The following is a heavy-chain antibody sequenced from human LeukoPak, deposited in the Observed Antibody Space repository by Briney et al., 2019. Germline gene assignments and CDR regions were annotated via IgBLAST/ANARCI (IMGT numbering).Heavy chain of an antibody. CDR3: ARDRVIENYYYYYGMDV. J-gene: IGHJ6*02. Sequence: SVKVSCKASGGTFSSYAISWVRQAPGQGREWMGRIIPILGIANYAQKFQGRVTITADKSTSTAYMELSRLRSEDTAVYYCARDRVIENYYYYYGMDVWGQGTTVTVSS. D-gene: IGHD2-21*01. V-gene: IGHV1-69*04. CDR2: IIPILGIA. CDR1: GGTFSSYA.